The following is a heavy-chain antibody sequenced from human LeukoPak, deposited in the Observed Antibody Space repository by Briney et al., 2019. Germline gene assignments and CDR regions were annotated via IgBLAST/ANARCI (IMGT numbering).Heavy chain of an antibody. CDR1: GYTFTSYG. Sequence: GESLKISCKASGYTFTSYGISWVRQAPGRGLEWMGWISAYNGNTNYAQKLQGRVTMTTDTSTSTAYMELRSLRSDDTAVYYCARDRGYDILTGPRPNGVYYFDYWGQGTLVTVSS. V-gene: IGHV1-18*01. J-gene: IGHJ4*02. D-gene: IGHD3-9*01. CDR2: ISAYNGNT. CDR3: ARDRGYDILTGPRPNGVYYFDY.